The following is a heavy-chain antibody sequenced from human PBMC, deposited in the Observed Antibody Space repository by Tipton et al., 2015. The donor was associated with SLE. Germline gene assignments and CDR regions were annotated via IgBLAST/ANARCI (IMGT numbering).Heavy chain of an antibody. CDR3: ARDLLGYYYGSGSYSRYFDL. Sequence: TLSLTCTISDDSISSYYWSWIRQPPGKGLEWIGEINHSGSTNYNPSLKSRVTISVDTSKNQFSLKLSSVTAADTAVYYCARDLLGYYYGSGSYSRYFDLWGRGTLVTVSS. J-gene: IGHJ2*01. CDR1: DDSISSYY. V-gene: IGHV4-34*01. CDR2: INHSGST. D-gene: IGHD3-10*01.